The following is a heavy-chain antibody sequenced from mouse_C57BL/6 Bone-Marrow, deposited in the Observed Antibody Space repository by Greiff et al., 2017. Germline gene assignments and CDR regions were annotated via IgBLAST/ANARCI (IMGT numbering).Heavy chain of an antibody. CDR2: IYPSDSGT. CDR3: ARLGREGNDPGYAMDY. V-gene: IGHV1-61*01. D-gene: IGHD2-1*01. CDR1: GYTFTSYW. Sequence: VQLQQPGAELVRPGSSVKLSCKASGYTFTSYWMDWVKQRPGQGLEWIGNIYPSDSGTHYNQKFKDKATLTVDKSSSTAYMQLSSLTSEDSAVYDCARLGREGNDPGYAMDYWGQGTSVTVSA. J-gene: IGHJ4*01.